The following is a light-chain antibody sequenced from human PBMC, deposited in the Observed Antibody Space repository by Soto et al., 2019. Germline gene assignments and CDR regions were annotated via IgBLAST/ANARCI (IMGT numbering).Light chain of an antibody. CDR3: QAWESSPGGP. J-gene: IGLJ1*01. CDR1: KLGDKY. CDR2: QDS. V-gene: IGLV3-1*01. Sequence: SYELTQPPSVSVSPGQTASITCSGDKLGDKYACWYQQKPGQSPVLVIYQDSKRPSGIPERFSGSNSGNTATLTISGTQAMYGADNYCQAWESSPGGPFASGTKATVL.